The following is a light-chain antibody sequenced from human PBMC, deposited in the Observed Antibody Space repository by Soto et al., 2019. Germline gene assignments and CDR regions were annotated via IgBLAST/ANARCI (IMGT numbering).Light chain of an antibody. Sequence: DIQMTHSPSSLTASVGDSVTVTCHASQDITNYLNWYQHKPGKAPKLLIYDASNLEPGVPSRFSGRGSGRDFTFTISSLQPEDTATYYCQQYEDIPPTFGQGTRLEIK. CDR3: QQYEDIPPT. J-gene: IGKJ5*01. CDR2: DAS. CDR1: QDITNY. V-gene: IGKV1-33*01.